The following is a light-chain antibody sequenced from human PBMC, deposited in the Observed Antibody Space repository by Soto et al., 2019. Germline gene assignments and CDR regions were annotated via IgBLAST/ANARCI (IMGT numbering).Light chain of an antibody. J-gene: IGKJ5*01. CDR3: QQHGQWPIT. V-gene: IGKV3D-15*01. Sequence: EIVMTHSPATLSVSQWEIATLSCRASQSVSSNLAWYQQKPGQAPRLLIYGISKRATDIPDRFSGSGSGTEFTLTISSLQPEDFATYYCQQHGQWPITFGQGTRLEIK. CDR1: QSVSSN. CDR2: GIS.